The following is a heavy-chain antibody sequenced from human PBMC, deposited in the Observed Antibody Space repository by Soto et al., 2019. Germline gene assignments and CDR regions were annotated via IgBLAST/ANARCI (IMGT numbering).Heavy chain of an antibody. D-gene: IGHD3-16*01. CDR2: ISGSGNRT. CDR1: GFTFRRHA. V-gene: IGHV3-23*01. Sequence: EVQLLEYGGGLVQPGGSLRLSCAASGFTFRRHAMNWVRQAPGKGLEWVSSISGSGNRTFYADSVKGRFTISRDNSNNTLYLQISSLRVEDPAVYYCAKESPSMGGNDYWGQGTLVTVSS. CDR3: AKESPSMGGNDY. J-gene: IGHJ4*02.